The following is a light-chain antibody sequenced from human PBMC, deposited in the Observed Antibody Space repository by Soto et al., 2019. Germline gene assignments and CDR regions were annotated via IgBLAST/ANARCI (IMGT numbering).Light chain of an antibody. CDR1: ESVSSR. CDR3: QQYNAYSRM. J-gene: IGKJ1*01. CDR2: SAS. V-gene: IGKV1-5*03. Sequence: IQMTQSPSTLSASVGDRATITCRASESVSSRLAWYQQKPGKAPRLLIYSASTIESGVPARFSGSGSGTEFTLTISSLQPDDFATYYCQQYNAYSRMFGQGTKVDIK.